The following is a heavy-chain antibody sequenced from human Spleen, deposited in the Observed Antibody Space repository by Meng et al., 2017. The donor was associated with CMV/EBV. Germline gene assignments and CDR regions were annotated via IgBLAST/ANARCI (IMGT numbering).Heavy chain of an antibody. CDR2: INHSGST. V-gene: IGHV4-34*01. CDR3: ARGKGYCSGGSCYHYYGMDV. J-gene: IGHJ6*02. Sequence: GSLRLSCAVYGGSFSGYYWSWIRQPPGEGLEWIGEINHSGSTNYNPSLKSRVTISVDTSKNQFSLKLSSVTAADTAVYYCARGKGYCSGGSCYHYYGMDVWGQGTTVTVSS. CDR1: GGSFSGYY. D-gene: IGHD2-15*01.